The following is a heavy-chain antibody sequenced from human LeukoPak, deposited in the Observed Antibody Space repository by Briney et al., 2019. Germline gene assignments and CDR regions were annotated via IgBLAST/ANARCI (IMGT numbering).Heavy chain of an antibody. V-gene: IGHV3-48*01. Sequence: GGSLRLSCAASGFTFSSYSMNWVRQAPGKGLEWVSSISSSSSTIYYADSVKGRFTISRDNAKNSLYLQMNSLRAEDTAVYYCAKDSVKVTTVRRVPHYMDVWGKGTTVTISS. CDR1: GFTFSSYS. CDR2: ISSSSSTI. D-gene: IGHD4-17*01. CDR3: AKDSVKVTTVRRVPHYMDV. J-gene: IGHJ6*03.